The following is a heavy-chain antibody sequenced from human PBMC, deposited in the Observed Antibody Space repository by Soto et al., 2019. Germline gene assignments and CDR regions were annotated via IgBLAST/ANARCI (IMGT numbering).Heavy chain of an antibody. D-gene: IGHD2-2*01. CDR3: ARAPGVPAAIIYYYYGMDV. V-gene: IGHV1-69*13. CDR1: GGTFSSYA. Sequence: SVKVSCKASGGTFSSYAISWVRQAPGQGLEWMGGIIPIFGTANYAQKFQGRVMITADESTSTAYMELSSLRSEDTAVYYCARAPGVPAAIIYYYYGMDVWGQGTTVTVSS. J-gene: IGHJ6*02. CDR2: IIPIFGTA.